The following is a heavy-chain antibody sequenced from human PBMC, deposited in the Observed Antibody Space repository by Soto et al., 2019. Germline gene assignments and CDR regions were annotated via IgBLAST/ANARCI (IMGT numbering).Heavy chain of an antibody. D-gene: IGHD2-15*01. CDR3: AKAICTSNSCYVPYH. V-gene: IGHV3-23*01. J-gene: IGHJ5*02. CDR2: ISGSGGSP. CDR1: GFTFSGHT. Sequence: EVQLLESGGGLVQPGGSLRLSCAASGFTFSGHTMSWVRQAPGKGLEWVSAISGSGGSPSYADSVQGRFTISRDNPKNMLYLQMSSRRVEDTAIYYCAKAICTSNSCYVPYHLGQGNLGTGSS.